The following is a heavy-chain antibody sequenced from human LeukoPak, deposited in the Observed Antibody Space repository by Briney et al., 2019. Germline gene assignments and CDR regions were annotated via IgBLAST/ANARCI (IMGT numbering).Heavy chain of an antibody. CDR1: GYTFTSHD. V-gene: IGHV1-8*03. J-gene: IGHJ6*03. CDR3: ARGPNCSGGSCYFTRRYYYYYYYMDV. CDR2: MNPNSGNT. D-gene: IGHD2-15*01. Sequence: GASVKVSCKASGYTFTSHDINWVRQATGQGLEWMGWMNPNSGNTGYAQKFQGRVTITRNTSISTAYMELSSLRSEDTAVYYCARGPNCSGGSCYFTRRYYYYYYYMDVWGKGTTVTVSS.